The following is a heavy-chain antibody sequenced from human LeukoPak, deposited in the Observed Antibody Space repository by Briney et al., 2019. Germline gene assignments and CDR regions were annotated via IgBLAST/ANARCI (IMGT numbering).Heavy chain of an antibody. CDR1: GYTLTELY. J-gene: IGHJ6*02. Sequence: ASVRVSYRVSGYTLTELYMHWVRQAPGKGGGGVGGFDHEEGEKIYAQKFQGRVTISADKSTSTAYMELSSLRSEDTAVYYCARARYCSSTSCSGTNYYYCMDVWRQGTTVTVSS. CDR3: ARARYCSSTSCSGTNYYYCMDV. V-gene: IGHV1-24*01. CDR2: FDHEEGEK. D-gene: IGHD2-2*01.